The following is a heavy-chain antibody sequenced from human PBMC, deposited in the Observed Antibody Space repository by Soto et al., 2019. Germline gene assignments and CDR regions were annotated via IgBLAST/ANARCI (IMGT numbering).Heavy chain of an antibody. CDR3: ARDLWSLGFDP. V-gene: IGHV3-13*01. CDR2: IGTAGDT. CDR1: GFTFSSYD. Sequence: PGGSLRLSCAASGFTFSSYDMHWVRQGPGKGLEWVSSIGTAGDTYYPGSVKGRFTISRENANNSLYLQMNSLRAGDTAVYYCARDLWSLGFDPWGQGTLVTV. J-gene: IGHJ5*02. D-gene: IGHD2-8*02.